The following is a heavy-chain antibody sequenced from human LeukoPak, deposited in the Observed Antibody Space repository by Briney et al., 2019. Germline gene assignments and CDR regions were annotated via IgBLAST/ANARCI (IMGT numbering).Heavy chain of an antibody. V-gene: IGHV3-15*01. CDR2: IKSKTDGGTT. D-gene: IGHD6-6*01. CDR3: VHDGSSSGFIDY. Sequence: GGSLRLSCAASGFTFSNAWMSWVRQAPGKGLEWVGRIKSKTDGGTTDYAAPVKGRFTISRDDSKNTLYLQMNSLKTEDTAVYYCVHDGSSSGFIDYWGQGTLVTVSS. CDR1: GFTFSNAW. J-gene: IGHJ4*02.